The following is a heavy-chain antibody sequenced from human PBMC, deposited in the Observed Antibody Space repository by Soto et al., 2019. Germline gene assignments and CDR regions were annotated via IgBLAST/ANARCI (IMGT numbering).Heavy chain of an antibody. CDR1: GGSISSGGYY. CDR2: IYYSGST. J-gene: IGHJ4*02. V-gene: IGHV4-31*03. D-gene: IGHD2-15*01. CDR3: ARISCSGGSCYSYYFDY. Sequence: QVQLQESGPGLVKPSQTLSLTCTVSGGSISSGGYYWSWIRQHPGKGLEWIGYIYYSGSTYYNPSLKSRVTISVDTSKNQFSLKLSSVTAADTAVYYCARISCSGGSCYSYYFDYWGQGTLVTVSS.